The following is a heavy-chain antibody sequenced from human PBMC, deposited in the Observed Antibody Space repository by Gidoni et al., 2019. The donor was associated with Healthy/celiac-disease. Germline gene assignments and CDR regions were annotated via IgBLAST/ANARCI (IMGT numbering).Heavy chain of an antibody. CDR1: GCSRSTSGVG. CDR3: AHKNLGGSWGIFDP. J-gene: IGHJ5*02. CDR2: IYWDDDK. V-gene: IGHV2-5*02. D-gene: IGHD2-15*01. Sequence: QIPLKEAAPTLGKPTQTVTRTCTFSGCSRSTSGVGVGWIRQPTGKALEWLALIYWDDDKRYNPSLKSRLTITKNTSNNQVVLTMTNMEPVDTATYYCAHKNLGGSWGIFDPWGQGTLVTVSS.